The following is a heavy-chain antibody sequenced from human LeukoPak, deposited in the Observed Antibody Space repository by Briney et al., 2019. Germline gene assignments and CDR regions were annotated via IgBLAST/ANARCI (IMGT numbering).Heavy chain of an antibody. J-gene: IGHJ4*02. CDR1: GFTFSSYT. V-gene: IGHV3-21*01. D-gene: IGHD3-10*01. CDR3: ARDRNYFEALHRSY. Sequence: GGSLRLSCAASGFTFSSYTMNWVRQAPGKGLEYVSSISSSSSHIYYADSVKGRFTISRDNTKSSLYLQMNSLRAEDMAVYYCARDRNYFEALHRSYWGQGTLVTVSS. CDR2: ISSSSSHI.